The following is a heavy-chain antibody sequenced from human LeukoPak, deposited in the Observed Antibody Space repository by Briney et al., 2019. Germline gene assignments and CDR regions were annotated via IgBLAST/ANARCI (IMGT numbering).Heavy chain of an antibody. CDR1: GFTFSSYG. CDR2: IPYDGRTK. CDR3: AKAGHCGGDCYSIMDY. Sequence: VQPGRSLRLSCAASGFTFSSYGMHWVRQAPGKGLEWVAVIPYDGRTKYYADSVNGRFSISRDNSKNTLYLQMNSLRAEDTAVYYCAKAGHCGGDCYSIMDYWGQGTLVTVSS. J-gene: IGHJ4*02. V-gene: IGHV3-30*18. D-gene: IGHD2-21*02.